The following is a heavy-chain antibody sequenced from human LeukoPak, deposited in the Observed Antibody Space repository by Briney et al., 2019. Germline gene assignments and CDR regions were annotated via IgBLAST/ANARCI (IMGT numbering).Heavy chain of an antibody. CDR3: ARDAGYGYWVVDY. V-gene: IGHV3-30-3*01. J-gene: IGHJ4*02. Sequence: PGGSLRLSCAASGFTFSSYAMHWVRQAPGKGLEWVAVISYDGSNKYYADSVKGRFTISRDNSKNTLYLQMNSLRAEDTAVYYCARDAGYGYWVVDYWGQGTLVTVSS. CDR2: ISYDGSNK. D-gene: IGHD5-18*01. CDR1: GFTFSSYA.